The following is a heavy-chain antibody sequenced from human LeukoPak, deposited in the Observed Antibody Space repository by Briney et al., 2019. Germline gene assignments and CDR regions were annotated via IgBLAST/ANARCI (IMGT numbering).Heavy chain of an antibody. V-gene: IGHV3-74*01. J-gene: IGHJ4*02. CDR1: GFTFSNFW. D-gene: IGHD4-11*01. CDR2: IRNDGTTT. Sequence: PGGSLRLSCAASGFTFSNFWMHWVRQAPGKGPVWVSRIRNDGTTTNYADSVKGRFTISRDNAKNTVYLQMNSLRAEDTAVYYCVRSLYSNFDYWGQGNLVTVSS. CDR3: VRSLYSNFDY.